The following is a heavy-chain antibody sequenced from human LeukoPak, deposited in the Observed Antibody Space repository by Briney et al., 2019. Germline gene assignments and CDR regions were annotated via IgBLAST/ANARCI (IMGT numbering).Heavy chain of an antibody. CDR3: ARDWGDYYDSSGYYHPSYFDY. CDR1: GFTFSSYA. V-gene: IGHV3-30-3*01. CDR2: ISYDESNK. D-gene: IGHD3-22*01. Sequence: GGSLRLSCAASGFTFSSYAMHWVRQAPGKGLEWVAVISYDESNKYYADSVKGRFTISRDNSKNTLYLQMNSLRAEDMAVYYCARDWGDYYDSSGYYHPSYFDYWGQGTLVTVSS. J-gene: IGHJ4*02.